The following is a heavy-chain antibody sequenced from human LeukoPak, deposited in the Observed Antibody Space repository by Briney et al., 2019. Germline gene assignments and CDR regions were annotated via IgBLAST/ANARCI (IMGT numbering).Heavy chain of an antibody. Sequence: GGSLRLSCAASGFTFSSYALSWVRQAPGKGPEWVSGISSSGKSTYYADSVKGRLTISRDNSKNTLYLQMNSLRAEDTAVYYCAKEPYRPPQWPGGWGQGTLVTVSS. CDR3: AKEPYRPPQWPGG. CDR2: ISSSGKST. J-gene: IGHJ1*01. V-gene: IGHV3-23*01. CDR1: GFTFSSYA. D-gene: IGHD6-19*01.